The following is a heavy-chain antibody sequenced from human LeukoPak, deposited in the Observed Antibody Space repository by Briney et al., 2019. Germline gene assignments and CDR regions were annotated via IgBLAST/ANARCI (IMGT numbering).Heavy chain of an antibody. CDR2: IYYSGGT. CDR1: GGSISGYY. J-gene: IGHJ6*03. Sequence: SETLSLTCTVSGGSISGYYWSWIRQPPGKGLEWIGYIYYSGGTNYNPSLKSRVAMSVDTSKNQFSLKLNSMTAADTAIYYCTRGGYYTLEYYYYMDVWGKGTTVTVSS. V-gene: IGHV4-59*01. D-gene: IGHD3-3*01. CDR3: TRGGYYTLEYYYYMDV.